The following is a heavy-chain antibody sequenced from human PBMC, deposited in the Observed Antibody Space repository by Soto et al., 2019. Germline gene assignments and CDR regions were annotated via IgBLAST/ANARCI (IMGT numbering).Heavy chain of an antibody. CDR3: ARDGCSSTSCYYWGAFDI. Sequence: QVQLVQSGAEVKKPGSSVKVSCKASGGTFSSYAISWVRQAPGQGLEWMGGIIPIFGTANYAQKFQGRVTITADNSTSTAYMELSSLRSEDTAVYYCARDGCSSTSCYYWGAFDIWGQGTMVTVSS. CDR1: GGTFSSYA. J-gene: IGHJ3*02. V-gene: IGHV1-69*06. D-gene: IGHD2-2*01. CDR2: IIPIFGTA.